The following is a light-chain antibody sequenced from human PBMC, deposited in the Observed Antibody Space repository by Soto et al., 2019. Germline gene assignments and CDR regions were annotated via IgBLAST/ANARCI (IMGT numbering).Light chain of an antibody. CDR2: DTS. V-gene: IGKV3-15*01. CDR3: QRFNRWPLS. Sequence: EIVLTQSPGTLSLSPGERVTLSCWASQSVGSTLNWYQQRPGQAPRLLIYDTSIRATGIPARFSGSGSGTEFTLTIASLQSEDFGVYYCQRFNRWPLSFGGGTKVDIK. J-gene: IGKJ4*01. CDR1: QSVGST.